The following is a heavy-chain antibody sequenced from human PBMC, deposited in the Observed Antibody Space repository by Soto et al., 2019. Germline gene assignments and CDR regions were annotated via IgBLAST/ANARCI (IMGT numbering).Heavy chain of an antibody. J-gene: IGHJ4*02. CDR1: GFTFSSYE. Sequence: EVQLVESGGGLVQPGGSLRLSCAASGFTFSSYEMNWVLQAPGKGLEWVSYISSSGSTIYYADSVKGRFTISRDNAKNSLYLQMNSLRAEDTAVYYCVRAGRITMIVVVGHPFDYWGQGTLVTVSS. CDR2: ISSSGSTI. D-gene: IGHD3-22*01. V-gene: IGHV3-48*03. CDR3: VRAGRITMIVVVGHPFDY.